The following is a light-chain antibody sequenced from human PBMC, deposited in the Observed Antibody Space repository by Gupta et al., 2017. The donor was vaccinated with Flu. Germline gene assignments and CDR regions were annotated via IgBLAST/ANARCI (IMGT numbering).Light chain of an antibody. J-gene: IGLJ1*01. V-gene: IGLV1-47*01. CDR1: ASNIGTNY. CDR3: AAWDDSLSGSYV. CDR2: RNN. Sequence: QSVLTQQASASGTPGQRDTISCSGGASNIGTNYVHWYQQLPGTAPKLLIFRNNQRPLGVPDRFSGSKSDTSASLAISGLRSEDEADYYCAAWDDSLSGSYVLGTGTKVTVL.